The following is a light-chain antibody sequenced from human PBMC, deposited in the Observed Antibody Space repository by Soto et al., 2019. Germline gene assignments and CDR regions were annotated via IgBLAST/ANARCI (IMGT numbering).Light chain of an antibody. Sequence: DIQMTQSPSSLSASVGDTVTITCRASQDISHYLAWYQKRPGKVPKLLIHTASILQSGVSSRFSASGSGTDCTLTISSLQPEDVATYYWQKYDRVPWTFGRGTKVEIK. CDR2: TAS. CDR1: QDISHY. V-gene: IGKV1-27*01. CDR3: QKYDRVPWT. J-gene: IGKJ1*01.